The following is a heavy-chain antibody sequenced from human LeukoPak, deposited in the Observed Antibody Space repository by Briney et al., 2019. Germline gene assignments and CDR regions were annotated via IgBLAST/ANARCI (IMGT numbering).Heavy chain of an antibody. CDR3: AKASATFDY. V-gene: IGHV3-23*01. D-gene: IGHD1-26*01. CDR2: ISGGGGST. Sequence: GSLRLSCAASGFTFSSYAMNWVRQAPGKGLEWVSAISGGGGSTYYTYSMKGRFTISRDNSKNTLYLQMNSLRAEDTAVYYCAKASATFDYWGQGTLVTVSS. J-gene: IGHJ4*02. CDR1: GFTFSSYA.